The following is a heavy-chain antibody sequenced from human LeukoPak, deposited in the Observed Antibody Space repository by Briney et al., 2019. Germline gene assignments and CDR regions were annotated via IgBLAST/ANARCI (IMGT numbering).Heavy chain of an antibody. J-gene: IGHJ6*03. CDR2: INHSGST. V-gene: IGHV4-34*01. Sequence: SETLSLTCAVYGGSFSGYYWSWLRQPPGKGLEWIGEINHSGSTNYNPSLTSRVTISVDTSKNHFSLKLSSVTAADTAVYYCARHVASSSGFLGYYYYMDVWGKGTTVTVSS. D-gene: IGHD6-6*01. CDR1: GGSFSGYY. CDR3: ARHVASSSGFLGYYYYMDV.